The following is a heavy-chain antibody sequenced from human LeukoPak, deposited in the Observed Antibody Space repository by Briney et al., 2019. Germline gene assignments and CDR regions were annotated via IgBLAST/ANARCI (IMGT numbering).Heavy chain of an antibody. CDR2: IYYSGST. CDR1: GASISNSTYY. V-gene: IGHV4-39*07. Sequence: PSETLSLTCNVSGASISNSTYYWGWIRQPPGKGLEWIGSIYYSGSTYCKPSLKSRLTISVDTSKNQFSLNLSSVTAADTAVYYCARSPRVGGYYYGAAFDIWGQGTMVTVSS. J-gene: IGHJ3*02. D-gene: IGHD3-22*01. CDR3: ARSPRVGGYYYGAAFDI.